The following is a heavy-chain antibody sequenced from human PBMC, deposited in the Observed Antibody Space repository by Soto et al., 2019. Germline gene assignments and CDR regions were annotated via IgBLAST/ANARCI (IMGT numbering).Heavy chain of an antibody. D-gene: IGHD3-10*01. CDR2: IYSGDKT. Sequence: EVQLVESGGGLVQPGGSLRLSCAASGLTVRSNYMSWVRQAPGKGLEWVSLIYSGDKTNYADSVKGRFTISRDNSKNTLYLQMNSLRAEDTAVYYCAGGLYGSGSYYKVYWGLGTLVAVSS. CDR1: GLTVRSNY. CDR3: AGGLYGSGSYYKVY. J-gene: IGHJ4*02. V-gene: IGHV3-66*01.